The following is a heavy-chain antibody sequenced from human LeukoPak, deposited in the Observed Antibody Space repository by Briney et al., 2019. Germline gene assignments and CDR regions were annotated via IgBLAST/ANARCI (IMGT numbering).Heavy chain of an antibody. Sequence: SETLSLTCTVSGGSISSYYWSWIRQPPGKGLEWIGYIYYSGNTNYNPSLKSRVTISVDASKNQFSLKLSSVTAADTAVYYCARDKGGGLQIDDWGQGTLVTVSS. CDR1: GGSISSYY. CDR3: ARDKGGGLQIDD. J-gene: IGHJ4*02. V-gene: IGHV4-59*01. D-gene: IGHD3-16*01. CDR2: IYYSGNT.